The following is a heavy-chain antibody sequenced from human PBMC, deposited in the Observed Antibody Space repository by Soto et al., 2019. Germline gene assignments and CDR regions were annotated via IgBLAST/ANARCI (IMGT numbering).Heavy chain of an antibody. Sequence: QVQLQESGPGLVKPSGTLSLTCAVSGGSISSSNWWSWVRQPPGKGLEWIGEIYHSGSTNYNPSLKGRVTISVDKSKNQVSLKLSSVTAADTAVYYCARQSRYYDILTGYYRYNYGMDVWGQGTTVTVSS. D-gene: IGHD3-9*01. CDR3: ARQSRYYDILTGYYRYNYGMDV. J-gene: IGHJ6*02. CDR1: GGSISSSNW. V-gene: IGHV4-4*02. CDR2: IYHSGST.